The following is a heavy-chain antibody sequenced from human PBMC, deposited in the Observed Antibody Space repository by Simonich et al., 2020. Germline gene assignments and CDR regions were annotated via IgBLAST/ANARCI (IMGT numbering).Heavy chain of an antibody. V-gene: IGHV1-2*02. CDR1: GYTFTGYY. J-gene: IGHJ3*02. CDR3: ARGRLTGDKGAFGI. D-gene: IGHD7-27*01. CDR2: INPNRGGT. Sequence: QVQLVQSGAEVKKPGASVKVSCKASGYTFTGYYMHWVRQAPGQGLGWMGGINPNRGGTNYAQKLQGRVTMTRDTSISTAYMERSRLRSDDTAVYYCARGRLTGDKGAFGIWGQGTMVTVSS.